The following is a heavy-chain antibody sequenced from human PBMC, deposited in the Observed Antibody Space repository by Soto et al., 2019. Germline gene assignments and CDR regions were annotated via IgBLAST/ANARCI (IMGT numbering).Heavy chain of an antibody. D-gene: IGHD6-19*01. CDR3: AREKWGSGSRWLDP. V-gene: IGHV1-3*01. Sequence: AASVKVSCKASGYTYISYSMHWVRQAPGQRLEWMGWINVGNGNTKYSQNFQGRVTINQDTSASTAYMELSSLTSEDTAVYYCAREKWGSGSRWLDPWGQGTQVTVSS. CDR1: GYTYISYS. CDR2: INVGNGNT. J-gene: IGHJ5*02.